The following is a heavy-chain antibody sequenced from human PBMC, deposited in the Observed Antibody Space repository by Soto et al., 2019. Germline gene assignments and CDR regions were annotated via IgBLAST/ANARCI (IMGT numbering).Heavy chain of an antibody. V-gene: IGHV1-69*06. CDR1: GFTFSSYA. D-gene: IGHD3-10*01. J-gene: IGHJ4*02. CDR2: IIPIFGTA. CDR3: ARGKGSYVWYFDY. Sequence: VQLVESGGGLVKPGGSLRLSCAGSGFTFSSYAISWVRQALGQGLEWMGGIIPIFGTANYAQKFQGRVTITADKSTSKAYMELSSLRSEDTAVYYCARGKGSYVWYFDYWGQGTLVTVSS.